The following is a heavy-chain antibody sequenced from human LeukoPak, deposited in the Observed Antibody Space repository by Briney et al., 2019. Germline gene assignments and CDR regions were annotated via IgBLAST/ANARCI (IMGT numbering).Heavy chain of an antibody. V-gene: IGHV1-69*04. CDR1: GGTFSSYA. CDR2: IIPILGIA. J-gene: IGHJ4*02. Sequence: GASVKVSCKASGGTFSSYAISWVRQAPGQGLEWMGRIIPILGIANYAQKFQGRVTITADKSTSTAYMELSSLRSEDTAVYYCAKQLHDSSGYSGCLDYWGQGTLVTVSS. CDR3: AKQLHDSSGYSGCLDY. D-gene: IGHD3-22*01.